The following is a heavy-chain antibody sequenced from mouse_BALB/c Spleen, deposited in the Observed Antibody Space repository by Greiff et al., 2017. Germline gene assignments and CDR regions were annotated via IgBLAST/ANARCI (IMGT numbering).Heavy chain of an antibody. CDR3: ARGGSLLRLAWFAY. CDR2: ISDGGSYT. Sequence: EVQLVESGGGLVKPGGSLKLSCAASGFTFSDYYMYWVRQTPEKRLEWVATISDGGSYTYYPDSVKGRFTISRDNAKNNLYLQMSSLKSEDTAMYYCARGGSLLRLAWFAYWGQGTLVTVSA. V-gene: IGHV5-4*02. CDR1: GFTFSDYY. J-gene: IGHJ3*01. D-gene: IGHD1-2*01.